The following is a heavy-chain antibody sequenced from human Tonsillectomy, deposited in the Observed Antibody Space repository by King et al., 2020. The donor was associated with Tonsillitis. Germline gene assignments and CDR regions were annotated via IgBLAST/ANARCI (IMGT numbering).Heavy chain of an antibody. V-gene: IGHV3-53*01. J-gene: IGHJ4*02. CDR2: IYRGGST. CDR1: GFTVSSKY. Sequence: VQLVESGGGLIQPGGYLRLSCAASGFTVSSKYMSGVRQAPGKGLEWVSVIYRGGSTYYADSVKGRLTISSDNYENTLYLQMNSLRAEDTAVYYCLGYYDSSGYSDYWGQGTLVTVSS. CDR3: LGYYDSSGYSDY. D-gene: IGHD3-22*01.